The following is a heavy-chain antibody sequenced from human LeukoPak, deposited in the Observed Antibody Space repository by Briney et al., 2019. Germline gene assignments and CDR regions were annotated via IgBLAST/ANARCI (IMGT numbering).Heavy chain of an antibody. CDR1: GGSFSGYY. J-gene: IGHJ6*03. CDR3: ARESSSSSRTNNYYYMDV. V-gene: IGHV4-34*01. D-gene: IGHD6-6*01. CDR2: INHSGST. Sequence: SETLSLTCAVYGGSFSGYYWSWIRQPPGKGLEWIGEINHSGSTNYNPSLKSRVTISVDTSKNQFSLKLSSVTAADTAVYYCARESSSSSRTNNYYYMDVWGKGTTVTVSS.